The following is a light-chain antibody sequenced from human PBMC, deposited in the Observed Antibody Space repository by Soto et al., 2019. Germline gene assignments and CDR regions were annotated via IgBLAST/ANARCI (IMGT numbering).Light chain of an antibody. CDR2: GAS. V-gene: IGKV3-15*01. CDR3: QQYSNWPPIT. CDR1: QSVTSN. J-gene: IGKJ5*01. Sequence: IGMTEAPATSSFSAGQRATLSCRASQSVTSNLSWYQQKPGQAPRLLMYGASTRATGIPARFGGSGSETEFTLTISSLQSADFAVYYCQQYSNWPPITGGQGTRLEIK.